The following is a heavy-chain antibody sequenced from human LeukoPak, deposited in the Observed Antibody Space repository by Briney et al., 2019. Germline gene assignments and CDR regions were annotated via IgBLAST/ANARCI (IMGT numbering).Heavy chain of an antibody. D-gene: IGHD4-11*01. J-gene: IGHJ6*02. CDR2: INHSGST. CDR3: ARGRRNVYSNYVPYYYYGIDV. V-gene: IGHV4-34*01. CDR1: GGSFSGYY. Sequence: SETLSLTCAVYGGSFSGYYWSWIRQPPGKGLEWIGEINHSGSTNYNPSLKSRVTISVDTSKNQFSLKLSSVTAADTAVYYCARGRRNVYSNYVPYYYYGIDVWGQGTTVTVSS.